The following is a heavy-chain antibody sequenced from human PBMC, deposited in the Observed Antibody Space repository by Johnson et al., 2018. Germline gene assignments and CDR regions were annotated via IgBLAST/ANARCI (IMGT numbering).Heavy chain of an antibody. CDR1: GFTFSSSG. CDR3: ARARSWGIQLYYYYYGMDV. CDR2: IWYDGSNK. J-gene: IGHJ6*02. Sequence: QEQLVETGGGVVEDGMSLRLPCESSGFTFSSSGMHWVRQAPGKGLEWVAVIWYDGSNKYYADSVKGRFTISRDNSKNTRYLQMNSLRAEDTAVYYWARARSWGIQLYYYYYGMDVWDQGTTVTVSS. V-gene: IGHV3-33*01. D-gene: IGHD5-18*01.